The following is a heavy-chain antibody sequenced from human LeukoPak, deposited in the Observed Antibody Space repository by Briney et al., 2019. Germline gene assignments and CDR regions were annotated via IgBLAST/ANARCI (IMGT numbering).Heavy chain of an antibody. J-gene: IGHJ4*02. CDR1: GGSISSYY. V-gene: IGHV4-59*12. Sequence: SETLSLTCTVSGGSISSYYWRWIRQPPGKGLEWIGYIYYSGTTNYNPSLKSRVTISVDTSKNPFSLKLSSVTAADTAVYYCARGYLHYYDSSGYYQDYWGQGTLVTVSS. CDR2: IYYSGTT. D-gene: IGHD3-22*01. CDR3: ARGYLHYYDSSGYYQDY.